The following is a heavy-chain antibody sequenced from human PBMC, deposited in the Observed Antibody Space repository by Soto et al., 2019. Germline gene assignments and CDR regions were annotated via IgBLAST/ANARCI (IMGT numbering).Heavy chain of an antibody. CDR3: ARLNRITTAARGAFDI. D-gene: IGHD1-20*01. J-gene: IGHJ3*02. CDR1: EYSFTAYW. Sequence: PGESLKISCMGSEYSFTAYWIGWVRQMPGKGLEWMGIIYPDDSDTRYSPSFQGQVTISVDKSIRTAYLQWSSLKASDTAMYYCARLNRITTAARGAFDIWGQGTMVTVSS. CDR2: IYPDDSDT. V-gene: IGHV5-51*01.